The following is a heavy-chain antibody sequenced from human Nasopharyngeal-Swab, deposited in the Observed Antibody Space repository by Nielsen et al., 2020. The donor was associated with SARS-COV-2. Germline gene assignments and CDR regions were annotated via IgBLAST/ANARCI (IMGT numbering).Heavy chain of an antibody. CDR1: GFTFSSYA. D-gene: IGHD1-26*01. CDR2: IYSGGSST. J-gene: IGHJ4*02. Sequence: GGSLRLSCAASGFTFSSYAMSWVRQAPGKGLEWVSVIYSGGSSTYYADSVKGRFTISRDNSKNTLYLQMNSLRAEDTAVYYCARRAGGFSGSYLDWGQGTLVTASS. V-gene: IGHV3-23*03. CDR3: ARRAGGFSGSYLD.